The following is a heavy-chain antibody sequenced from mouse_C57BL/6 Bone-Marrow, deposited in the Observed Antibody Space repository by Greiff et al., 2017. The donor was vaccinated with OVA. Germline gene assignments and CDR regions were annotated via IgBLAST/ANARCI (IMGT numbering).Heavy chain of an antibody. V-gene: IGHV1-19*01. CDR3: ARYDSWYFDV. CDR2: INPYNGGT. D-gene: IGHD2-12*01. Sequence: EVKLMESGPVLVKPGASVKMSCKASGYTFTDYYMNWVKQSHGKSLEWIGVINPYNGGTSYNQKFKGKATLTVDKSSSTAYMELNSLTSEDSAVYYCARYDSWYFDVWGTGTTVTVSS. CDR1: GYTFTDYY. J-gene: IGHJ1*03.